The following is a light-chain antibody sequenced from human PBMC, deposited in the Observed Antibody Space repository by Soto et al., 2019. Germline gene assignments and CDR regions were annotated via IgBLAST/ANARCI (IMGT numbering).Light chain of an antibody. CDR1: SSDIGGFYY. CDR2: QVS. CDR3: RSYSSSSTFYV. V-gene: IGLV2-14*01. J-gene: IGLJ1*01. Sequence: QSALTQPASVSGSPGQSITISCTGTSSDIGGFYYVSWYQHHPGKDPKLMIYQVSNRPSGVSNRFSGSKSGNTASLTISGLQAQDEDHYFCRSYSSSSTFYVFGAGTKVTVL.